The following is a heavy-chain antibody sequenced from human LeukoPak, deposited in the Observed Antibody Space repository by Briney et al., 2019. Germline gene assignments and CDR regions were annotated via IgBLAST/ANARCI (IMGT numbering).Heavy chain of an antibody. J-gene: IGHJ5*02. D-gene: IGHD2-2*02. Sequence: GGSLRLSCAASGFTFDDYGMSWVRQAPGKGLEWVSGINWNGGSTGYADSVKGRFTISRDNAKNSLYLQMNSLRAEDTALYYCARTSKGYCSGTSCYTDRFDPWGQGTLVTVSS. CDR2: INWNGGST. CDR1: GFTFDDYG. CDR3: ARTSKGYCSGTSCYTDRFDP. V-gene: IGHV3-20*04.